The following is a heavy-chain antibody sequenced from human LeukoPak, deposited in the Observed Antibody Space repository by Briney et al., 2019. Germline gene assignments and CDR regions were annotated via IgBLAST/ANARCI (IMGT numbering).Heavy chain of an antibody. CDR1: GFTFSSYA. CDR3: AKALSKMIVVVSRD. Sequence: PGGSLRLSCAASGFTFSSYAMSWVRQAPGKGLEWVSAISGSGGSTYYADSVKGRFTISRDNSKNTLYLQMNGLRAEDTTVYYCAKALSKMIVVVSRDWGQGTLVTVSS. D-gene: IGHD3-22*01. J-gene: IGHJ4*02. CDR2: ISGSGGST. V-gene: IGHV3-23*01.